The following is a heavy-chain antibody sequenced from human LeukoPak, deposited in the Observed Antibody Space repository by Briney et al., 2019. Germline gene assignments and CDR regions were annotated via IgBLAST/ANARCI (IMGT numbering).Heavy chain of an antibody. J-gene: IGHJ4*02. CDR2: INTDGSST. V-gene: IGHV3-74*01. CDR1: GFPFSAYW. D-gene: IGHD1-7*01. CDR3: ARGGTGFFDY. Sequence: PGESLRLSCAASGFPFSAYWMFWVRQVPGKGLVWVSRINTDGSSTKYADSVKGRFTISRDSSNNTLYLQMNSLRAEDTAVYYCARGGTGFFDYWGQGTLVTVSS.